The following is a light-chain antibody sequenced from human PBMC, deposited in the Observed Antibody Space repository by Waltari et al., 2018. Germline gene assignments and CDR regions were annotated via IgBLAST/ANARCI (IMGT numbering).Light chain of an antibody. V-gene: IGLV3-19*01. CDR1: HLRSYY. J-gene: IGLJ2*01. Sequence: SSELTQDPAASVALGQTVRITCQGDHLRSYYVSWYQQKPGQAPMLVIYDKDNRPSGIPERFSGSSSGNIASLTITGAQAEDEADYYCNSRDTRGNHFVVFGGGTKLTVL. CDR3: NSRDTRGNHFVV. CDR2: DKD.